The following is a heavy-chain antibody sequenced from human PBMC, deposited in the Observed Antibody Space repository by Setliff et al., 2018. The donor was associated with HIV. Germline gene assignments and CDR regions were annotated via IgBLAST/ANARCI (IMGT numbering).Heavy chain of an antibody. CDR3: ARRLQFLEFLHGVGGLDV. J-gene: IGHJ6*02. CDR2: IYHSGFT. CDR1: GYSISSGYY. Sequence: SETLSLTCTVSGYSISSGYYWGWIRLPPGKGLEWIGDIYHSGFTIYNPSLKSRVTLSLDTSKNQFSLKLSSVTAADTAVYFCARRLQFLEFLHGVGGLDVWGQGTTVTVSS. V-gene: IGHV4-38-2*02. D-gene: IGHD3-3*01.